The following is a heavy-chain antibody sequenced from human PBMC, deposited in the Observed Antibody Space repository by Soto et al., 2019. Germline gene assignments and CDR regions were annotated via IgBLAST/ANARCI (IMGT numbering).Heavy chain of an antibody. CDR2: ISGSGGST. CDR1: GFTFSSYD. Sequence: EVQLLESGGGLVQPGGSLRLSCAASGFTFSSYDMSWVRQAPGKGLEWVSAISGSGGSTYYADSVKGRFTISRDNSKNTLYLQMNSLRAEDTAVYYCASGIGGAPYYFDFWGQGTMVTVSS. V-gene: IGHV3-23*01. D-gene: IGHD1-26*01. CDR3: ASGIGGAPYYFDF. J-gene: IGHJ4*02.